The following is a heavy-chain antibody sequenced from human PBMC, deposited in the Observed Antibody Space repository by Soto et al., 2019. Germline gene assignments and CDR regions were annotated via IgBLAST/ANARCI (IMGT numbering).Heavy chain of an antibody. V-gene: IGHV4-31*02. CDR2: IYYSGST. D-gene: IGHD4-17*01. Sequence: PSETLSLTCTVSGGSISSGGYYWSWIRQHPGKGLEWIGYIYYSGSTYYNPSLKSRVTISVDTSKNQFSLKLSSVTAADTAVYYCARGPDYGDYGLSWGQGTLVTVSS. CDR3: ARGPDYGDYGLS. CDR1: GGSISSGGYY. J-gene: IGHJ5*02.